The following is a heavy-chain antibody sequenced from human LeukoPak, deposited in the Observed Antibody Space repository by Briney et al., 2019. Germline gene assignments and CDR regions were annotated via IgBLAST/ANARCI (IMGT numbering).Heavy chain of an antibody. Sequence: SETLSLTCAVYGGSFSGYYWSWIRQPPGKGLEWIGEINHSGSTNCNPSLKSRVTISVDTSKNQFSLKLSSVTAADTAVYYCARGGVAAAVKLDYWGQGTLVTVSS. CDR1: GGSFSGYY. V-gene: IGHV4-34*01. CDR3: ARGGVAAAVKLDY. CDR2: INHSGST. D-gene: IGHD6-13*01. J-gene: IGHJ4*02.